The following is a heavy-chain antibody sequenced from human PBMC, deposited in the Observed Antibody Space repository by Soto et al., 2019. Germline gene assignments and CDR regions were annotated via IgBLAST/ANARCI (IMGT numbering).Heavy chain of an antibody. Sequence: GGSLRLSCVPSGFSFKSYAMSWVRQAPGKGLEWVSAITNTANSAYYADSVKGRFTISRDNSKNTLYLQMDRLRAEDTALYYCAKEPRTLVVIGHHYDYWGQGTLVTVSS. CDR2: ITNTANSA. J-gene: IGHJ4*02. CDR1: GFSFKSYA. V-gene: IGHV3-23*01. D-gene: IGHD3-22*01. CDR3: AKEPRTLVVIGHHYDY.